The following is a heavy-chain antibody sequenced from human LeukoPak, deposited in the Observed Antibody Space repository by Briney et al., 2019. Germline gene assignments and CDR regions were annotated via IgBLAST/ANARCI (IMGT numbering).Heavy chain of an antibody. J-gene: IGHJ4*02. V-gene: IGHV1-18*01. Sequence: ASVKVSCKASGYTFTSYGISWVRQAPGQGLEWMGWISGYNGKTNHAPKLQGRVTVTTDSSTSTAYMELRSLRSDDTAVYYCARWGDSSSTKFDYWGQGTLVTVSS. D-gene: IGHD6-6*01. CDR1: GYTFTSYG. CDR2: ISGYNGKT. CDR3: ARWGDSSSTKFDY.